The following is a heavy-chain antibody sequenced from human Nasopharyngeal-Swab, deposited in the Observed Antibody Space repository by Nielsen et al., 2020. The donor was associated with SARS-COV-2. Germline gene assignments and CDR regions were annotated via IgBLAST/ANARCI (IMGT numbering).Heavy chain of an antibody. Sequence: VRQMPGKGLEWVGRIRSKANSYATAYAASVKGRFTISRDDSKNTAYLQMNSLKTEDTAVYYRTSIGPGYSGYDWGYVGYWGQGTLVTVSS. V-gene: IGHV3-73*01. J-gene: IGHJ4*02. CDR2: IRSKANSYAT. CDR3: TSIGPGYSGYDWGYVGY. D-gene: IGHD5-12*01.